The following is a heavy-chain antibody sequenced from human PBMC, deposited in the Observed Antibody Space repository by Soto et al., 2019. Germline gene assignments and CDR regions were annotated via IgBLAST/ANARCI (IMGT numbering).Heavy chain of an antibody. V-gene: IGHV4-59*01. J-gene: IGHJ6*03. CDR2: IYYSGST. D-gene: IGHD7-27*01. Sequence: SETLSLTCTVSGGSISSYYWSWIRQPPGKGLEWIGYIYYSGSTNYNPSLKSRVTISVDTSKNQFSLKLSSVTASDTAVYYCARDNWESAGYYYYYMDVWGKGTTVTVSS. CDR3: ARDNWESAGYYYYYMDV. CDR1: GGSISSYY.